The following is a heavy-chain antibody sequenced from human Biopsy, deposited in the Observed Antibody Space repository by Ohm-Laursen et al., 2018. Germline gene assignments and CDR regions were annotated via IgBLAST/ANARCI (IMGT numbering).Heavy chain of an antibody. Sequence: SETLSLTCTVSGDSISSYYWSWIRQPPGKGLEWIGYVYYTGSTDYNPSLQSRVTISVDTSKNQFSLKLSSVTAADTAVYHCARMDCSGGSCHYYSYGMDVWGQGTTVTVSS. J-gene: IGHJ6*02. V-gene: IGHV4-59*08. CDR2: VYYTGST. D-gene: IGHD2-15*01. CDR3: ARMDCSGGSCHYYSYGMDV. CDR1: GDSISSYY.